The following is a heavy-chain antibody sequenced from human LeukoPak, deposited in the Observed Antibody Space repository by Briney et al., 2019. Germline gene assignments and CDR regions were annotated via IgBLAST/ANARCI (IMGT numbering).Heavy chain of an antibody. D-gene: IGHD5-18*01. V-gene: IGHV3-7*05. J-gene: IGHJ4*02. CDR1: GFTFSGYW. Sequence: QPGGSLRLSCAASGFTFSGYWMSWVRQAPGKGLEWVANINQDGSQKYYVDSVKGRFTISRDNAKNSLYLQMNSLRAEDTAVYYCATVGTYTNFDYWGQGTLVTVSS. CDR2: INQDGSQK. CDR3: ATVGTYTNFDY.